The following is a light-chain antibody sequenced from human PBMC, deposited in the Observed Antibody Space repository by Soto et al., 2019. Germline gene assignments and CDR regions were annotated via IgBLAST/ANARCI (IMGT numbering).Light chain of an antibody. J-gene: IGLJ1*01. Sequence: QSALTQPASVSGSPGQSITISCTGTRSDVGGYNYVSWYQPHPGKAPKLMIYDVSNRPSGVSNRFSGSKSGNTASLTISGLQAEDEADYYCSSYTTSSSPYVFGTGTKLTVL. CDR1: RSDVGGYNY. CDR2: DVS. V-gene: IGLV2-14*01. CDR3: SSYTTSSSPYV.